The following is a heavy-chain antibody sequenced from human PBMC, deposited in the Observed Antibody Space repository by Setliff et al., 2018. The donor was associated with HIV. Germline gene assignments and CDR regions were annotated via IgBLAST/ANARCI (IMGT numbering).Heavy chain of an antibody. Sequence: SETLSLTCTVSGPSINIHYWSWIRQSPGRELVWIGYIYSTGSTNYNPSLQSRVSISMDASKNKFSLKVTSVTSADTAVYYCAKGAGFYGDYTFDYWGQGNLVTVSS. CDR2: IYSTGST. D-gene: IGHD4-17*01. CDR1: GPSINIHY. J-gene: IGHJ4*02. CDR3: AKGAGFYGDYTFDY. V-gene: IGHV4-59*11.